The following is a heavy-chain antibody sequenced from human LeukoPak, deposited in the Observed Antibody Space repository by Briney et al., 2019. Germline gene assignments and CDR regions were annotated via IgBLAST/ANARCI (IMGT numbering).Heavy chain of an antibody. Sequence: SVKVSCKASGGTFSSYAISWVRQAPGQGLEWMGGIIPIFGTANYAQKFQGRVTITTDESTSTAYMELSSLRSEDTAVYYFARVLKGVVGRYYDIDVWGKRTTVTVS. CDR1: GGTFSSYA. V-gene: IGHV1-69*05. D-gene: IGHD1-26*01. J-gene: IGHJ6*03. CDR3: ARVLKGVVGRYYDIDV. CDR2: IIPIFGTA.